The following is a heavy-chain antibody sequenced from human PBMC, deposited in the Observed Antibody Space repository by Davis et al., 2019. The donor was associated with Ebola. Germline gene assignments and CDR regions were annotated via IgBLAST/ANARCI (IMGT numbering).Heavy chain of an antibody. CDR2: IYHSGST. D-gene: IGHD6-13*01. Sequence: MPSETLSLTCSVSGGSISSSNWWSWVRQPPGKGLEWIGEIYHSGSTNYNPSLKSRVTISVDTSKNQFSLKLGSVTAADTAMYYCARRGTSSWYAGWFDPWGQGTLVTVSS. J-gene: IGHJ5*02. CDR3: ARRGTSSWYAGWFDP. CDR1: GGSISSSNW. V-gene: IGHV4-4*02.